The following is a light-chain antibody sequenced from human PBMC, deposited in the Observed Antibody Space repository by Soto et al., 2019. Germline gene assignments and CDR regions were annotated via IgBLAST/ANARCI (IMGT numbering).Light chain of an antibody. CDR2: AAS. V-gene: IGKV1-6*01. Sequence: AIQLTQSPSSLSASVGDRVTITCRASQGISSALAWYQQKPGKAPKLLIYAASDLQAEVPSRFSGSGSGTDFTLTISSLQAEDFATYYCLQDHDYQWTFGQGTKVDIK. J-gene: IGKJ2*02. CDR1: QGISSA. CDR3: LQDHDYQWT.